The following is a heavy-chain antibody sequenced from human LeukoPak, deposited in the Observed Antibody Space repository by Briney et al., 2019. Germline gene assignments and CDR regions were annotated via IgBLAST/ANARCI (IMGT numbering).Heavy chain of an antibody. Sequence: ASVKVSCKVSGYTLTELSMHWVRQAPGKGLEWMGGFDPEDGETIYAQKFQGRVTMTEDTSTDTAYMELSSLRSEDTAVYYCAAYCSGGSCYSDSYYYGMDVWGKGTTVTVSS. J-gene: IGHJ6*04. CDR2: FDPEDGET. V-gene: IGHV1-24*01. CDR1: GYTLTELS. D-gene: IGHD2-15*01. CDR3: AAYCSGGSCYSDSYYYGMDV.